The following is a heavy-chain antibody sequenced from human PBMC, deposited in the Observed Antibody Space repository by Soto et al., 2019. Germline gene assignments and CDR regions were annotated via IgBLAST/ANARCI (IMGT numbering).Heavy chain of an antibody. J-gene: IGHJ5*02. CDR2: INSDGSST. CDR1: GFTFSSYW. Sequence: GGSLRLSCAASGFTFSSYWMHWVRQAPGERLVWVSRINSDGSSTNYADSVKGRFTISRDNAKNTLYLQMNSLRAEDTAMYYCARVVTVTSTYTFDPWGQGTQVTVSS. D-gene: IGHD4-17*01. V-gene: IGHV3-74*01. CDR3: ARVVTVTSTYTFDP.